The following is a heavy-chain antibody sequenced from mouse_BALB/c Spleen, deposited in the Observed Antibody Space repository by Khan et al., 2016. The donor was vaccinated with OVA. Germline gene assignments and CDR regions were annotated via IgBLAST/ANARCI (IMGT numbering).Heavy chain of an antibody. CDR2: IGGDGNT. Sequence: QVQLKESGPGLVAPSQSLSIPCPFSGFSLTSYGVSWVRQPPGKGLEWRGVIGGDGNTNFHSPLRSRLSISKDNSKSQVFLKLNSLQTDDTATYYCAKDRGYYAVDYWGQGTSVTVSS. CDR3: AKDRGYYAVDY. J-gene: IGHJ4*01. V-gene: IGHV2-3*01. CDR1: GFSLTSYG.